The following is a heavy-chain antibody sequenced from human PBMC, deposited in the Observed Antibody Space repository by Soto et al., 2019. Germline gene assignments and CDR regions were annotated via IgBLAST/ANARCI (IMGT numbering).Heavy chain of an antibody. CDR3: ARDSPGTQFDY. Sequence: QVQLVQSGAEVKKPGSSVKVSCKASVGTFSSYAINWARQAPGQGLEWMGGIIPTFGTANYAQRFQGRVTITADESTGTVYMDLSSLRSDDTAVYYCARDSPGTQFDYWGQGTLVIVSS. J-gene: IGHJ4*02. V-gene: IGHV1-69*01. D-gene: IGHD3-10*01. CDR2: IIPTFGTA. CDR1: VGTFSSYA.